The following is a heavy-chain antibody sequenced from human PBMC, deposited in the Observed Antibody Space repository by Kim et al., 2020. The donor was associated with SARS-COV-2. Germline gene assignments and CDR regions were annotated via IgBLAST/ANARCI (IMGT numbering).Heavy chain of an antibody. J-gene: IGHJ4*02. Sequence: VKGRLTISRDNSKNNLILQMNSQKADDTAVYYCAKDPYYDFWSGYYFDYWGQGTLVTVSS. CDR3: AKDPYYDFWSGYYFDY. V-gene: IGHV3-23*01. D-gene: IGHD3-3*01.